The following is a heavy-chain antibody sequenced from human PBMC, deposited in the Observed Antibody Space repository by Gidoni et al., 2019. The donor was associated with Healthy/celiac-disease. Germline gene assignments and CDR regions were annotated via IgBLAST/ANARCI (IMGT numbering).Heavy chain of an antibody. J-gene: IGHJ6*02. CDR3: ARRPTPYYYYGMDV. CDR1: ESPLSDYY. Sequence: QAHLVESGGGLLNPGVYLRLPCPGAESPLSDYYMRWNRQAPAKGLGWVSYISSSSSYTNYADSVKGRFTISGDNAKNSLYLQMNSVRAEDTAVYYCARRPTPYYYYGMDVWGQGTTVTVSS. CDR2: ISSSSSYT. V-gene: IGHV3-11*05.